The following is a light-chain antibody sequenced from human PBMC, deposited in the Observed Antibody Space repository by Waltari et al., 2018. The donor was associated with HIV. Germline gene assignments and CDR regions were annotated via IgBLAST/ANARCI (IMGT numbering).Light chain of an antibody. V-gene: IGLV6-57*03. CDR3: QSYDTTTPVV. CDR2: EDN. Sequence: NFMLTKPHSVSESPGKTVRISCTRSSGGIASSYVQWYSQRPGMVPTAVFFEDNQRPSGVPERFSCSIDSSSNSASLTISGLKTEDEADYYCQSYDTTTPVVFGGGTRLTVL. CDR1: SGGIASSY. J-gene: IGLJ2*01.